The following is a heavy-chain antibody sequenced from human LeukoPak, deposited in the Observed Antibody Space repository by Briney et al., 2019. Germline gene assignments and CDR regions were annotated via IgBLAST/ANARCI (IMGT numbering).Heavy chain of an antibody. CDR2: INPSGGST. CDR1: GYTFTGYY. D-gene: IGHD1-14*01. Sequence: ASVKVSCKASGYTFTGYYMHWVRQAPGQGLEWMGIINPSGGSTSYAQKFQGRVTMTRDTSTSTVYMELSSLRSEDTAVYYCARQVTTGGFDYWGQGTLVTVSS. CDR3: ARQVTTGGFDY. V-gene: IGHV1-46*01. J-gene: IGHJ4*02.